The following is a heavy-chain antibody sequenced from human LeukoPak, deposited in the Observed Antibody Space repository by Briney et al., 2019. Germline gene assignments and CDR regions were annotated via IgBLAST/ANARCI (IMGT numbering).Heavy chain of an antibody. CDR3: ARRYYDFWSGAAGVYYMDV. J-gene: IGHJ6*03. CDR2: IYYNGNT. Sequence: SETLSLTCTVSGGSINSHSWNWIRQSPGKGLEWIGNIYYNGNTKDNPSLKSRVTISIDTSKNQFSLKLTSVTAADTAVYYCARRYYDFWSGAAGVYYMDVWGRGTTVTVSS. CDR1: GGSINSHS. D-gene: IGHD3-3*01. V-gene: IGHV4-59*11.